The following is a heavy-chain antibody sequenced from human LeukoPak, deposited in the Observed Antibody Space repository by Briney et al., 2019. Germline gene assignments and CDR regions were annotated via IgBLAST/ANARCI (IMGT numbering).Heavy chain of an antibody. Sequence: GGPLRLSCTASGFTFGDYAMSWVRQAPGKGLEWVGFIRSKAYGGTTEYAASVKGRFTISRDDSKSIAYLQMNSLKTEDTAVYYCTRTYCSSTSCYENYWGQGTLVTVSS. D-gene: IGHD2-2*01. CDR1: GFTFGDYA. V-gene: IGHV3-49*04. CDR2: IRSKAYGGTT. J-gene: IGHJ4*02. CDR3: TRTYCSSTSCYENY.